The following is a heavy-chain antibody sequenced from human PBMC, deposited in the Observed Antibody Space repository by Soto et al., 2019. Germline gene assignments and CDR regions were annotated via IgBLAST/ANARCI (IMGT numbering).Heavy chain of an antibody. CDR3: ARDASSGWLYFDC. D-gene: IGHD6-19*01. J-gene: IGHJ4*02. CDR1: GFTFSSYG. CDR2: IWYDGSNK. V-gene: IGHV3-33*01. Sequence: QVQLVESGGGVVQPGRSLRLCCAASGFTFSSYGMHWVRQAPGKGLEWVAVIWYDGSNKYYADSVKGRFTISRDNSKNTLYLQMNSLRAEDTAVYYCARDASSGWLYFDCWGQGTLVTVSS.